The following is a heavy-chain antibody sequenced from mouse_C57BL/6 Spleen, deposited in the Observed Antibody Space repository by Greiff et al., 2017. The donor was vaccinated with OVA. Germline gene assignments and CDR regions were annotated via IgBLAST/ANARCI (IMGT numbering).Heavy chain of an antibody. CDR3: ARGKDYSNYAWFAY. CDR1: GYSITSGYY. V-gene: IGHV3-6*01. J-gene: IGHJ3*01. CDR2: ISYDGSN. Sequence: ESGPGLVKPSQSLSLTCSVTGYSITSGYYWNWIRQFPGNKLEWMGYISYDGSNNYNPSLKNRISITRDTSKNQFFLKLNSVTTEDTATYYCARGKDYSNYAWFAYWGQGTLVTVSA. D-gene: IGHD2-5*01.